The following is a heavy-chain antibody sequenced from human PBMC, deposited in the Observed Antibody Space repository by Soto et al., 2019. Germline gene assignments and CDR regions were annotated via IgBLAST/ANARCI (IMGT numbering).Heavy chain of an antibody. D-gene: IGHD3-10*01. CDR2: MNPNSGNT. Sequence: GASVKVSCKASGYTFTSYDINWVRQATGQGLEWMGWMNPNSGNTGYAQKFQGRVTMTRNTSISTAYMELSSLRSEDTAVYYCARGFGPAPVRLNDYWGQGTLVTVSS. CDR1: GYTFTSYD. CDR3: ARGFGPAPVRLNDY. V-gene: IGHV1-8*01. J-gene: IGHJ4*02.